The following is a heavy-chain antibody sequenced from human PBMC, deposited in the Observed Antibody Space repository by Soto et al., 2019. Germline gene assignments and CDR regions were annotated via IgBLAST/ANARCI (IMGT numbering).Heavy chain of an antibody. CDR2: ISGSGDDT. J-gene: IGHJ4*02. CDR1: GDSFINFA. V-gene: IGHV3-23*01. D-gene: IGHD1-1*01. Sequence: LRLSCVASGDSFINFAMAWVRQSPGEGLEWVSAISGSGDDTFYAYSMKGRFTISRDNSKDALYLQINSLRAEDTAVYYCANPIPKTGTTFGFWGQGTLVTVSS. CDR3: ANPIPKTGTTFGF.